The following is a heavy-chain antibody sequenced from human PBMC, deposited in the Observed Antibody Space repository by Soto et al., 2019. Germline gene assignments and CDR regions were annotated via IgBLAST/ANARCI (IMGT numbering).Heavy chain of an antibody. CDR1: GGTFSSYA. V-gene: IGHV1-69*12. CDR2: IIPIFGTA. D-gene: IGHD3-16*01. J-gene: IGHJ5*02. Sequence: QVQLVQSGAEVKKPGSSVKVSCKASGGTFSSYAISWVRQAPGQGLEWMGEIIPIFGTANYAQKFQGRVTSTADESTSTAYRELGSLRSEDPAVFYCARDGGPMSVFSPSWSAPWGQGTLVTVPS. CDR3: ARDGGPMSVFSPSWSAP.